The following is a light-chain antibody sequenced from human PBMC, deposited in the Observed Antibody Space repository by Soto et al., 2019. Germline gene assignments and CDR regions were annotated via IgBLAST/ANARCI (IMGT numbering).Light chain of an antibody. CDR2: DAS. CDR3: QQYGSSALT. J-gene: IGKJ4*01. V-gene: IGKV3-20*01. Sequence: EIVLTQSPGTLSLSPGERATLSCRASQSVSSSYIVWHQQKPGQAPRLLIYDASSRATGIPDRFSGSGSGTDFTLTLSRLEHEDFAVYYCQQYGSSALTFGGGTKVEIK. CDR1: QSVSSSY.